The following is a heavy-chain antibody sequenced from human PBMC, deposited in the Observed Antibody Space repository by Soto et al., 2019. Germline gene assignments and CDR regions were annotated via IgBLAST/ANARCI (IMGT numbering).Heavy chain of an antibody. CDR3: ARGDGYNYFDN. Sequence: QVQLVESGGGVVQPGRSLRLSCAASGFTFASYAMHWVRQAPGKGLECVAGISPDGRNKYYTDSVKGRFTISRDNSKNTLSLQLNSLRGEDTAVYYCARGDGYNYFDNWGQGTLVTVSS. V-gene: IGHV3-30*04. D-gene: IGHD5-12*01. CDR2: ISPDGRNK. CDR1: GFTFASYA. J-gene: IGHJ4*02.